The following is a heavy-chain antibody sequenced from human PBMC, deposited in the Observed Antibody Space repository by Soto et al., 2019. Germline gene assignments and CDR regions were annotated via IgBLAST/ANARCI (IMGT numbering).Heavy chain of an antibody. V-gene: IGHV1-58*02. D-gene: IGHD1-26*01. CDR2: IVVGSGNT. J-gene: IGHJ6*03. CDR1: GYTFTSYG. Sequence: GASVKVSCKGSGYTFTSYGISWVRQAPGQGLEWMGWIVVGSGNTNYAQKFQERVTITRDMSTSTAYMELSSLRSEDTAVYYCAADLSYGYYYYYMDVWGKGTTVTVSS. CDR3: AADLSYGYYYYYMDV.